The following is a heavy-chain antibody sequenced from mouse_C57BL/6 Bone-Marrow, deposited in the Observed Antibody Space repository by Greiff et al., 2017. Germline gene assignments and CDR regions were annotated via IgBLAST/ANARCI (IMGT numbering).Heavy chain of an antibody. V-gene: IGHV1-52*01. CDR3: ARVRLGDSPFAY. CDR2: IDPSDSET. CDR1: GYTFTSYW. D-gene: IGHD3-3*01. Sequence: QVQLQQPGAELVRPGSSVKLSCKASGYTFTSYWMHWVKQRPIQGLEWIGNIDPSDSETHYNQKFKDKATVTVDKSSSTAYMQLSSLTSEDSAVYYCARVRLGDSPFAYWGQGTLVTVSA. J-gene: IGHJ3*01.